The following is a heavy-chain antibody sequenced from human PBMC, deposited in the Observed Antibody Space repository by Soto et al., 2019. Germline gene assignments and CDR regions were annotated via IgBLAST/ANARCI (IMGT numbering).Heavy chain of an antibody. V-gene: IGHV1-18*01. Sequence: EVKKPGASVKVSCKASNETLTTYGISWVRQAPGQGLEWMGWVSGYSGHSSSAQEFQDRVIMTTDTSTNTAYMELRSLTSDDSAVYFCARDSSSSGYYYGMDVWGQGTTVTVSS. D-gene: IGHD6-6*01. CDR2: VSGYSGHS. CDR1: NETLTTYG. CDR3: ARDSSSSGYYYGMDV. J-gene: IGHJ6*02.